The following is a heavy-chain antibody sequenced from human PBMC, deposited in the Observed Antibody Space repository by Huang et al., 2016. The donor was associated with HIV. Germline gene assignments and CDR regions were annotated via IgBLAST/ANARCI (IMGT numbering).Heavy chain of an antibody. V-gene: IGHV4-34*02. CDR2: INHRGKS. D-gene: IGHD2-21*01. CDR3: ARPKMIDGTPDSSWNYFDS. Sequence: QVQLQQWGTGLLKPSETLSLKCAVYGGSFSNHYWSWIRQSPGKGPEWLGEINHRGKSTHNPALRSRITMSIDTSKSQFYLNLTSVTTADTGVYYCARPKMIDGTPDSSWNYFDSWGQGTLVIVSS. CDR1: GGSFSNHY. J-gene: IGHJ4*02.